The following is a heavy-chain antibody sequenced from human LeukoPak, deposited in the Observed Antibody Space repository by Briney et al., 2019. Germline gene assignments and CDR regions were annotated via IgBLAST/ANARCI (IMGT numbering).Heavy chain of an antibody. J-gene: IGHJ5*01. Sequence: QTGGSLRLSCAASGFAFSFYAMSWLRQPPGKGLEWASTINANSGTTSYAASVRGRFTISRDNSKNTLYLQVNTLRADDTATYYCAKPVSGGLAVTADWFHPWGQGTLVVVSS. D-gene: IGHD6-19*01. CDR1: GFAFSFYA. V-gene: IGHV3-23*01. CDR3: AKPVSGGLAVTADWFHP. CDR2: INANSGTT.